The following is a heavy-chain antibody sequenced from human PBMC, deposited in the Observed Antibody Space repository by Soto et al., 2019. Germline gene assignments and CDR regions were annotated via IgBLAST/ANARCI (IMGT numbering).Heavy chain of an antibody. D-gene: IGHD6-13*01. V-gene: IGHV1-2*02. Sequence: QVQLVQSGAEVKKPGASVKVSCKASGFTFSAYYIYWVRQAPGQGLEWIGWINPNSGDTNNAQKFQGRVTMTRDTSTSTVYMELSALIPDDTAVYYCARSLLDEYSSSWRSAYYGMDVWGQGTTVTVSS. J-gene: IGHJ6*02. CDR3: ARSLLDEYSSSWRSAYYGMDV. CDR1: GFTFSAYY. CDR2: INPNSGDT.